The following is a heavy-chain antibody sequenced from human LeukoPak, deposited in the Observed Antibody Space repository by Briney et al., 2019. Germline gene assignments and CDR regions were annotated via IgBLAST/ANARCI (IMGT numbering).Heavy chain of an antibody. V-gene: IGHV3-9*01. CDR1: GYSFDEYA. CDR3: ARGGSSAAYYYYGMDV. Sequence: GGSLRLSCAGSGYSFDEYAMHWVRQAPGKGLEWVSGINWKSDKIGYADSVKGRFTISRDNSKNSLYLQMNSLRVEDTALYYCARGGSSAAYYYYGMDVWGQGTTVTVSS. D-gene: IGHD6-6*01. J-gene: IGHJ6*02. CDR2: INWKSDKI.